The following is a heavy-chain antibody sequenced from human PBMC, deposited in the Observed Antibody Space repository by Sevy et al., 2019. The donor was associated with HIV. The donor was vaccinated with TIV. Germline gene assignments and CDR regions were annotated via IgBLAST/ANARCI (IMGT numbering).Heavy chain of an antibody. CDR2: ISAYNGNT. CDR3: ARDQEYSSGWHLDY. Sequence: ASVKVSCKASGYTFTNYGISWVRQAPGQGLEWMGWISAYNGNTKYAQKLQGRVTITTDTTMSTVDMELRSLGSDDTAEYYCARDQEYSSGWHLDYWGQGTLVTVSS. D-gene: IGHD6-19*01. V-gene: IGHV1-18*01. J-gene: IGHJ4*02. CDR1: GYTFTNYG.